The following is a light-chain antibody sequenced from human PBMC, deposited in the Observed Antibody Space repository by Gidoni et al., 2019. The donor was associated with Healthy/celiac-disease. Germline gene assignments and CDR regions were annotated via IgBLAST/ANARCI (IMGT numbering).Light chain of an antibody. CDR3: AEWDDSMSGLL. CDR2: SNN. J-gene: IGLJ2*01. Sequence: QSVLTQPPSASGPPGQRVTISCSGSRSNIGSNYVYWYHQLPGTAPKILIDSNNQRPSGVPDRFAGSKSGTSASMAISGRRAEDEADYYCAEWDDSMSGLLFGGGTKLTVL. V-gene: IGLV1-47*02. CDR1: RSNIGSNY.